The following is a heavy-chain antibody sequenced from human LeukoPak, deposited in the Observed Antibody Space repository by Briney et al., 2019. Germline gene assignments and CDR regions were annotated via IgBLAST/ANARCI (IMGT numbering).Heavy chain of an antibody. CDR1: GGSISSRDHY. D-gene: IGHD3-22*01. Sequence: SETLSLTCSVSGGSISSRDHYWSWIRQHPGKGPEWIGYIFYSGSTHYNPSLKSRVTISVDPSKNQFSLKLSSVTAADTAVYYCARALYYSSGYFFFDYWGQGILVTVSS. V-gene: IGHV4-31*03. J-gene: IGHJ4*02. CDR3: ARALYYSSGYFFFDY. CDR2: IFYSGST.